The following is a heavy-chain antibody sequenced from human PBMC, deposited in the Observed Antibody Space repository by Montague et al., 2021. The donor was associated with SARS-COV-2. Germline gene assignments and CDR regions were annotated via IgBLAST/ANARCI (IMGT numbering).Heavy chain of an antibody. J-gene: IGHJ6*02. D-gene: IGHD2-2*01. CDR2: ISYSGST. Sequence: SETLSLTCTVFGGSISSYYWSWIRQPPGRGLQWTGYISYSGSTNYNPSLKSRVTISVDTSKNHFTLRLSSVTAADTAVYHFANFRRTQLLFGTLYYGMDVWGQGTTVTVSS. CDR1: GGSISSYY. CDR3: ANFRRTQLLFGTLYYGMDV. V-gene: IGHV4-59*01.